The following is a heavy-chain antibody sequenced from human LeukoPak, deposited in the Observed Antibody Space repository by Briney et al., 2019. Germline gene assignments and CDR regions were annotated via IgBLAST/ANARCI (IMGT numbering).Heavy chain of an antibody. CDR3: ARDGDYYDSSGYQTPTRAFDY. CDR2: INPSGGST. Sequence: ASVKVSCKASGYTFTSYYMHWVRQAPGQGLEWMGIINPSGGSTSYAQKFQGRVTMTRDTSTSTAYMELSSLRSEDTAVYYCARDGDYYDSSGYQTPTRAFDYWGQGTLVTVSS. D-gene: IGHD3-22*01. J-gene: IGHJ4*02. CDR1: GYTFTSYY. V-gene: IGHV1-46*01.